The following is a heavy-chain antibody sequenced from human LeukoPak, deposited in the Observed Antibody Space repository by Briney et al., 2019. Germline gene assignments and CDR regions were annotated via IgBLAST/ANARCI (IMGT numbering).Heavy chain of an antibody. CDR2: ISSSSSYI. CDR3: ARPQTGYAFDY. V-gene: IGHV3-21*01. Sequence: GGSLRLSCAASGFTFSSYSMNWVRQAPGRGLEWVSSISSSSSYIYYADPVKGRFTISRDNAKNSLYLQMNSLRAEDTAVYYCARPQTGYAFDYWGQGTLVTVSS. CDR1: GFTFSSYS. J-gene: IGHJ4*02. D-gene: IGHD1-14*01.